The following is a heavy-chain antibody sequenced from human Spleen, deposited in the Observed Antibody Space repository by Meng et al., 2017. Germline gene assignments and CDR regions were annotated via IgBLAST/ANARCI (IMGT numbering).Heavy chain of an antibody. Sequence: SVKVSCKASGFTFSSSSVQWVRQARGQRLEWMGWIAVGSGTTYYAQEFQERVTITRDMSAGTAFMELSGLRSEDTATYYCASDPYDFWSGYYGNYFDYWGQGILVTVSS. CDR2: IAVGSGTT. CDR3: ASDPYDFWSGYYGNYFDY. CDR1: GFTFSSSS. J-gene: IGHJ4*02. D-gene: IGHD3-3*01. V-gene: IGHV1-58*01.